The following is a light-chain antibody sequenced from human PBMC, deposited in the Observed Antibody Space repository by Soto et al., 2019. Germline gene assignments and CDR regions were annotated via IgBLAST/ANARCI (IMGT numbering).Light chain of an antibody. CDR3: QHNNGYSWT. V-gene: IGKV1-5*01. CDR1: QSIRSW. Sequence: DIQMAQSPSTLSASVGDGVTITCRASQSIRSWLAWYQQKPGKAPKVLIYDASSLESGVPSRFSGSGSGTEFTLTISSLQPDDFATYYCQHNNGYSWTFGQGTKVNIK. CDR2: DAS. J-gene: IGKJ1*01.